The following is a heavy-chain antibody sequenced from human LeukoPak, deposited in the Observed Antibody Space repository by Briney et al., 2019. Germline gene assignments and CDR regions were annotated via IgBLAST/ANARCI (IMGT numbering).Heavy chain of an antibody. CDR1: GFTFNSFG. CDR3: ARDRFDGAWYFDL. J-gene: IGHJ2*01. V-gene: IGHV3-21*01. CDR2: ISSTSSHI. D-gene: IGHD3-3*01. Sequence: PGGSLRLSCAASGFTFNSFGMHWVRQAPGKGLEWVSSISSTSSHISYADSVKGRFTISRDSSRNTLYLQINSLRAEDTAVYYCARDRFDGAWYFDLWGRGTLVAVSS.